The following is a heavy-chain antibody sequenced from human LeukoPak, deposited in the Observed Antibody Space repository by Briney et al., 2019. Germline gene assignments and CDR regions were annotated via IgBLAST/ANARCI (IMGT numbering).Heavy chain of an antibody. D-gene: IGHD4-23*01. CDR1: GFTFSNYW. V-gene: IGHV3-74*01. CDR2: INSDGRLT. Sequence: GGSLRLSCAASGFTFSNYWMHWVRQGPGKGLVWVSRINSDGRLTSYADSVKGRFTSPRDNAKNTLYLQMNSLRAEDTAVYYCARDLRTPSDTNIAIDYWGQGTLVTVSS. CDR3: ARDLRTPSDTNIAIDY. J-gene: IGHJ4*02.